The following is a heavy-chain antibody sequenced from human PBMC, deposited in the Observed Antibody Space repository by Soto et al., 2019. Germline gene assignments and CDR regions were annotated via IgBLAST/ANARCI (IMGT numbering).Heavy chain of an antibody. Sequence: PSETLSLTCTVSGASISGFYWSWIRKSAGKGLEWIGRIYATGTTDYNPSLKSRVMMSVDTSKKQFSLKLRSVTAADTAVYYCERLNYDKRFDYWGQGTLVTVSS. CDR2: IYATGTT. CDR3: ERLNYDKRFDY. CDR1: GASISGFY. D-gene: IGHD3-22*01. V-gene: IGHV4-4*07. J-gene: IGHJ4*02.